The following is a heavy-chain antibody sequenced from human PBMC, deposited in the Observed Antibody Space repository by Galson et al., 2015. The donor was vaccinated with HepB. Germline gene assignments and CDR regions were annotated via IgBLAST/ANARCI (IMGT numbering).Heavy chain of an antibody. V-gene: IGHV1-3*01. D-gene: IGHD3-3*01. Sequence: SVKVFCKASGYTFISSAMHWVRQAPGQRPEWMGWISAGNGNTKYSEKFQGRVTISRDTSASTVYMDLSSLKSEDTAVYYCARGDFWSGYPPGYWGQGTLVTVSS. CDR2: ISAGNGNT. CDR1: GYTFISSA. CDR3: ARGDFWSGYPPGY. J-gene: IGHJ4*02.